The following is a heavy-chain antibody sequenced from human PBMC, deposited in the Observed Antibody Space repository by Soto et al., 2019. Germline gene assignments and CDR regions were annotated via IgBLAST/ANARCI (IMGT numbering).Heavy chain of an antibody. V-gene: IGHV3-23*01. CDR3: ARDRCSGGSCYRTYAFDL. J-gene: IGHJ3*01. CDR2: ISGSGDST. D-gene: IGHD2-15*01. Sequence: SGGSLRLSCAASGFTFSSYAMSWVRQAPGKGLEWVSAISGSGDSTYNADSVKGRFTISRDNAKNSLYLQMNSLRVEDTAVYYCARDRCSGGSCYRTYAFDLWGRGTLVTVSS. CDR1: GFTFSSYA.